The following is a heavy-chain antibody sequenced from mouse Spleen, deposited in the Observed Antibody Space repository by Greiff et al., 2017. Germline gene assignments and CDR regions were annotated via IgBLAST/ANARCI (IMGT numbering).Heavy chain of an antibody. D-gene: IGHD1-1*01. CDR1: GYTFTSYD. V-gene: IGHV1-85*01. CDR3: AILLHDY. CDR2: IYPRDGST. J-gene: IGHJ2*01. Sequence: VKLMESGPELVKPGASVKLSCKASGYTFTSYDINWVKQRPGQGLEWIGWIYPRDGSTKYNEKFKGKATLTVDTSSSTAYMELHSLTSEDSAVYFCAILLHDYWGQGTTLTVSS.